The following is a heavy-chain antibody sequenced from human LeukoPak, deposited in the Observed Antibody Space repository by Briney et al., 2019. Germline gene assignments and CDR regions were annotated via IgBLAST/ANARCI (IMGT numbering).Heavy chain of an antibody. CDR1: GFTFSSYG. CDR2: ISSSSSYI. V-gene: IGHV3-21*01. D-gene: IGHD3-22*01. Sequence: GGSLRLSCAASGFTFSSYGMHWVRQAPGKGLEWVSSISSSSSYIYYADSVKGRFTISRDNAKNSLYLQMNSLRAEDTAVYYCAREGGGGFYNTSGYYYSYYFDYWGQGTLVTVSS. CDR3: AREGGGGFYNTSGYYYSYYFDY. J-gene: IGHJ4*02.